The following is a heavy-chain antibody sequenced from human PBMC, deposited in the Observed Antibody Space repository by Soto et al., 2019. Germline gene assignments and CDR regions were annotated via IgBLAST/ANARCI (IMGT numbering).Heavy chain of an antibody. J-gene: IGHJ4*02. CDR2: ISYSGST. CDR3: ARARNFLTGYYKGGFYYFDY. V-gene: IGHV4-59*01. CDR1: GDSNSSYY. D-gene: IGHD3-9*01. Sequence: QVQLQQSGPGLVKPAETLSLTCTVSGDSNSSYYWSWIRQSPGKGLEWIGYISYSGSTTYNPSLKXRLTISLHTSNHPVSXXLDSVPAADTAVYYCARARNFLTGYYKGGFYYFDYWGQGTLVTVSS.